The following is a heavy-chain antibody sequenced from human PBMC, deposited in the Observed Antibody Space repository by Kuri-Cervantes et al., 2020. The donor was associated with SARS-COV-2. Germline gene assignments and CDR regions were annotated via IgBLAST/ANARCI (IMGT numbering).Heavy chain of an antibody. CDR2: VKTNSGNT. CDR3: YCSPKEGFDS. D-gene: IGHD2-15*01. J-gene: IGHJ4*02. CDR1: ETTFPNYD. Sequence: ASVKVSCKTPETTFPNYDINWVRQATGRGLEWMGMVKTNSGNTLYAQIFQGRVTMTKDTSTSTVYMELSSLRSEDTAIYYCYCSPKEGFDSWGQGTQVTVSS. V-gene: IGHV1-8*01.